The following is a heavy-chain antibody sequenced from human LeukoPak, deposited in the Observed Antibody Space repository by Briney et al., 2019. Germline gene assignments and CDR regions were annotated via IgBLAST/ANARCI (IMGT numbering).Heavy chain of an antibody. CDR3: ARGSKMGDPGDFDY. V-gene: IGHV4-61*08. CDR1: GGSISSGDYY. Sequence: SETLSLTCTVSGGSISSGDYYWSWIRQPPGKGLEWIGYIYYSGSTNYNPSLKSRVTISVDTSKNQFSLKLSSVTAADTAVYYCARGSKMGDPGDFDYWGQGTLVTVSS. D-gene: IGHD2-21*02. CDR2: IYYSGST. J-gene: IGHJ4*02.